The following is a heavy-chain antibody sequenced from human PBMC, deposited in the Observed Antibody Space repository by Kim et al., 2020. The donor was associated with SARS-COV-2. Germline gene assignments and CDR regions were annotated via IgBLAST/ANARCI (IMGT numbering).Heavy chain of an antibody. Sequence: SETLSLTCAVYGGSFSGYYWSWIRQPPGKGLEWIGEINHSGSTNYNPSLKSRVTISVDTSKNQFSLKLSSVTAADTAVYYCARGGWSGQLWLHPAGVVSGYFDYWGQGTLVTVSS. J-gene: IGHJ4*02. D-gene: IGHD5-18*01. CDR2: INHSGST. V-gene: IGHV4-34*01. CDR3: ARGGWSGQLWLHPAGVVSGYFDY. CDR1: GGSFSGYY.